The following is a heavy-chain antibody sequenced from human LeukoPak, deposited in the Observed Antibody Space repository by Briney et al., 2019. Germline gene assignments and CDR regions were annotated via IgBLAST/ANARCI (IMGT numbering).Heavy chain of an antibody. D-gene: IGHD2-15*01. CDR1: GLTFNIYP. CDR3: ARGQPSEGYWLDT. CDR2: VWADGSNT. Sequence: GGSLRLSCTASGLTFNIYPMHWVRQAPGKGLEWVGVVWADGSNTYYGDSVKGRFTISRDNSENTLYPQMNSLRIDDTAVYYCARGQPSEGYWLDTWGQGTLVTVSS. J-gene: IGHJ5*02. V-gene: IGHV3-33*01.